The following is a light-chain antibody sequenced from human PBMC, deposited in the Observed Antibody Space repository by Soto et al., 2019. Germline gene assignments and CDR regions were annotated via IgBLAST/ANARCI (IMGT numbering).Light chain of an antibody. CDR2: AAS. CDR3: QQYGSSFPIT. CDR1: QGIHNNY. Sequence: EIVLTQSPGTLSLSQGERAAFSCRASQGIHNNYLAWYQQKPGQAPRLLIYAASARATGVPYRLSGTKSGTDFTLTISRLEPEDSAMYYCQQYGSSFPITFGQGTRLEIK. J-gene: IGKJ5*01. V-gene: IGKV3-20*01.